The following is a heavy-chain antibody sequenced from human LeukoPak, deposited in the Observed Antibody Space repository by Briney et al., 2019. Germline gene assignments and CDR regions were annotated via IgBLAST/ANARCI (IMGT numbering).Heavy chain of an antibody. CDR2: ISAYNGDT. D-gene: IGHD6-13*01. Sequence: ASVKVSCKASGYTFTSYGINWVRQASGQGLEWMGWISAYNGDTNYAQKLQGRVTMTTDTSTSTAYMELRSLRSDDTAVYYCALIAAAGTRFDYWGQGTLVTVSS. CDR1: GYTFTSYG. V-gene: IGHV1-18*01. CDR3: ALIAAAGTRFDY. J-gene: IGHJ4*02.